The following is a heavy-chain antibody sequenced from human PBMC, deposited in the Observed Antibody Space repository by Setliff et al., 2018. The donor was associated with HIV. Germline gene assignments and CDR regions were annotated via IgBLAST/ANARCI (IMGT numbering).Heavy chain of an antibody. V-gene: IGHV4-39*01. CDR3: ARLSGGMVPNY. D-gene: IGHD3-10*01. J-gene: IGHJ4*02. CDR2: FYYSGSS. Sequence: SETLSLTCTVSGDSISRRIYYWGWIRQPPGKGLEWIGNFYYSGSSHYNPSLKSRVTISVDPSKNQILLRLSSVTAADTAVYYCARLSGGMVPNYWGQGTLVTVSS. CDR1: GDSISRRIYY.